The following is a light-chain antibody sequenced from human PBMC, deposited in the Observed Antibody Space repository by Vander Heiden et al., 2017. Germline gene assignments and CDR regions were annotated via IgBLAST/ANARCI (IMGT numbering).Light chain of an antibody. Sequence: QSVLTQPPSASGTPGQRVTISCSGSSSNIGSNTVHWYRQNPGTAPKLLIYSNKQRPSGVPDRSSGSKSGTSASLAIRGLQSEDEADYYCAAWDDSLNVVVFGGGTKLTVL. J-gene: IGLJ2*01. V-gene: IGLV1-44*01. CDR1: SSNIGSNT. CDR3: AAWDDSLNVVV. CDR2: SNK.